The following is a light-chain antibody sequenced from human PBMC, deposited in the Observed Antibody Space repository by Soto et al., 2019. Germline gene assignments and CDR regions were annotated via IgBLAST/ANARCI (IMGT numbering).Light chain of an antibody. V-gene: IGLV8-61*01. J-gene: IGLJ3*02. CDR3: GLYVGSGIWV. Sequence: QTVVTQEPSFSVSPGGTVTLTCGLSSGSVSTSHFPNWYQQTPGQPPRTLIYGTKTRSSGVPDRFSGSILGIRAALTITGAQADDESDYYCGLYVGSGIWVFGGGTKVTVL. CDR2: GTK. CDR1: SGSVSTSHF.